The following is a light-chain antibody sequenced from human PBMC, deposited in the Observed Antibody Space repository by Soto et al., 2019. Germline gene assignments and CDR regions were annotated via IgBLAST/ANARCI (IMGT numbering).Light chain of an antibody. CDR3: NSYAGSNNLV. V-gene: IGLV2-8*01. CDR2: EIN. Sequence: QSALTQPPSASGSPGQSVTISCTGTSSDVGGYHYVSWYQQHPGKAPKLMIYEINKRPSGVPDRFSGSKSGNTASLTVSGLQPEDEADYYCNSYAGSNNLVFGGGTKLTVL. J-gene: IGLJ2*01. CDR1: SSDVGGYHY.